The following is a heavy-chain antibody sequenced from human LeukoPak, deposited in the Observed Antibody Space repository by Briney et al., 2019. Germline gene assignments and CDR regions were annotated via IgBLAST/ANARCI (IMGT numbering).Heavy chain of an antibody. V-gene: IGHV3-74*01. CDR3: ARYSSSSGGASYYLDY. Sequence: GGSLRLSCTASGFTLRNYWMHWVRHVPGKRLVWVSRISGDGSVTNYADSVQGRFTISRDNAKNILYLQINNLRSEDTAVYYCARYSSSSGGASYYLDYWGHGTLITVSS. D-gene: IGHD6-6*01. J-gene: IGHJ4*01. CDR2: ISGDGSVT. CDR1: GFTLRNYW.